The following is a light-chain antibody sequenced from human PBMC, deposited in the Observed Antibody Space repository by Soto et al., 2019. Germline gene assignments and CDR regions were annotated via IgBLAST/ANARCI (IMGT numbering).Light chain of an antibody. CDR2: AAS. CDR3: QQLSTYPST. J-gene: IGKJ4*01. Sequence: IQLTQSPSSLSASVGDRVTITCRASQGIGSYLAWYQQKPGEAPNLLIFAASTLQSGVPSRFSGSGSGTAFTLTISSLQAEDFATYYCQQLSTYPSTFGGGTKVDIK. V-gene: IGKV1-9*01. CDR1: QGIGSY.